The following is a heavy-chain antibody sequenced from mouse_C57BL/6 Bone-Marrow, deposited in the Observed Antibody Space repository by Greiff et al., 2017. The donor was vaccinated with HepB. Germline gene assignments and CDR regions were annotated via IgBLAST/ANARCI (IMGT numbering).Heavy chain of an antibody. Sequence: VQLQQSGAELVKPGASVKLSCTASGFNIKDYYMHWVKQRTEQGLEWIGRIDPEDGATKYAPKFQGKATITADTSSNTAYLQLSSLTSEDTAVYYCARSLYGSSFWYFDVWGTGTTVTVSS. CDR1: GFNIKDYY. J-gene: IGHJ1*03. CDR3: ARSLYGSSFWYFDV. CDR2: IDPEDGAT. V-gene: IGHV14-2*01. D-gene: IGHD1-1*01.